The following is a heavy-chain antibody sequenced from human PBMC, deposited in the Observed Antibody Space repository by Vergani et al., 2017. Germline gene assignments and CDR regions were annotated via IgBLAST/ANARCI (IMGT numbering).Heavy chain of an antibody. D-gene: IGHD1-1*01. Sequence: QVHLVESGGGVVQPGRSLRLSCVVSGFTFSYYGMHWVRRAPGKGLEWVAVRSYDGTQKYYAESVKGRFTISRDNSKSTLYLQMNSLRTEDTAVYYCATKSCGTPGCQIGYFREWGQGTLVTVSS. CDR3: ATKSCGTPGCQIGYFRE. CDR1: GFTFSYYG. J-gene: IGHJ1*01. V-gene: IGHV3-30*03. CDR2: RSYDGTQK.